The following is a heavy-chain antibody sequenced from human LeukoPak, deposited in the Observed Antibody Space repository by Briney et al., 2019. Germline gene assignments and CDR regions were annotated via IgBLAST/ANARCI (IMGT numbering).Heavy chain of an antibody. CDR1: AASISSSSHH. J-gene: IGHJ4*02. CDR2: IYYGQTI. CDR3: ARYPLQGYFDY. D-gene: IGHD1-1*01. Sequence: SETLSLTCTISAASISSSSHHWGWIRQSPGKGLEWIGSIYYGQTIYYNPSLNSRVTISVDTSKNQFSLKLSSVTAADTAVYYCARYPLQGYFDYWGQGTLVTVSS. V-gene: IGHV4-39*07.